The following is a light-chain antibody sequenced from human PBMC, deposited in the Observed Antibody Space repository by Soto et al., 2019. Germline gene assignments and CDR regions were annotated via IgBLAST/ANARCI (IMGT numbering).Light chain of an antibody. CDR3: QQYNNWPRT. J-gene: IGKJ1*01. Sequence: EIVMTQSPATLSVSPGERATLSCRASQSVSSTFAWFQQKPGQAPRLLIYGASTRAPGSPARFSGSGSETEFTLTISSLQSEDFAVYYCQQYNNWPRTFGQGTKVEIK. CDR1: QSVSST. CDR2: GAS. V-gene: IGKV3-15*01.